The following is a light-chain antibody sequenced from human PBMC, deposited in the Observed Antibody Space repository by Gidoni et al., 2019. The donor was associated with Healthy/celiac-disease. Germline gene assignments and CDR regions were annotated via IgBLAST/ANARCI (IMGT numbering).Light chain of an antibody. CDR2: SNN. CDR1: SSNIGSNT. V-gene: IGLV1-44*01. J-gene: IGLJ3*02. Sequence: QSVLTQPPSASGTPGQRVTISCSGSSSNIGSNTVNWYQQRPVTAPKLLIYSNNQRPSGVPDRFSGSKSGTSASLAISGLESEDEADYYCAAWDDSLNGWVFGGGTKLTVL. CDR3: AAWDDSLNGWV.